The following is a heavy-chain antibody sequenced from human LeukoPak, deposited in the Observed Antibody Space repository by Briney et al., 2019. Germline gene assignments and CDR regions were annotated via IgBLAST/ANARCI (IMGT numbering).Heavy chain of an antibody. J-gene: IGHJ6*03. V-gene: IGHV1-2*02. D-gene: IGHD2-2*01. CDR1: GYTFTGYY. CDR3: ARDYCSSTSCYYYYMDV. CDR2: INPNSGGT. Sequence: GASVKVSCKASGYTFTGYYMHWVRLAPGQGLEWMGWINPNSGGTNYAQKFQGRVTMTRDTSISTAYMELSRLRSDDTAVYYCARDYCSSTSCYYYYMDVWGKGTTVTVSS.